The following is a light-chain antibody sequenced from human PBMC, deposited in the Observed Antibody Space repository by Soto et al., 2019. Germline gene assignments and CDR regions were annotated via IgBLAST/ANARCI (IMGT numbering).Light chain of an antibody. J-gene: IGLJ3*02. CDR3: GTWDSSLTNGRAV. CDR2: DDN. CDR1: SSNIGANYD. V-gene: IGLV1-51*01. Sequence: QSVLTQPPSVSGAPGQRVTISCTGSSSNIGANYDVHWYQQRPGTAPRLLIYDDNKRPSGIRDRFSGSKSGTSATLAITGLQTGDEAVYYCGTWDSSLTNGRAVFGGGTKLTVL.